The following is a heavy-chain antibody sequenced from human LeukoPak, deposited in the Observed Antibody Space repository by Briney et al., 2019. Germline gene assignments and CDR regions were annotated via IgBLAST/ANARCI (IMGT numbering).Heavy chain of an antibody. J-gene: IGHJ6*03. Sequence: PSQTLSLTCTVSGGSISSGSYYWSWIRQPAGKGLEWIGRIYTSGSTNYNPSLKSRVTISVDTSKNQFSLKLSSVTAADTAVYYCARGRVSAPNYYYYYMDVWGKGTTVTVSS. V-gene: IGHV4-61*02. D-gene: IGHD2-8*01. CDR2: IYTSGST. CDR3: ARGRVSAPNYYYYYMDV. CDR1: GGSISSGSYY.